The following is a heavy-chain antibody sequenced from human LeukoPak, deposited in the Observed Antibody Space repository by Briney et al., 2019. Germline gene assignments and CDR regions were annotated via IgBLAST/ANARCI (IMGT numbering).Heavy chain of an antibody. CDR2: ISSSSSYI. J-gene: IGHJ6*03. CDR3: ARVGFYYYYMDV. V-gene: IGHV3-21*01. CDR1: GFTFSSYS. D-gene: IGHD1-26*01. Sequence: GGSLRLSCAASGFTFSSYSMNWVRQAPGKGLEWVSSISSSSSYIYYADSVKGRFTISRDNAKNSLYLQMNSLRAEDTAVYYCARVGFYYYYMDVWGKGTTVTISS.